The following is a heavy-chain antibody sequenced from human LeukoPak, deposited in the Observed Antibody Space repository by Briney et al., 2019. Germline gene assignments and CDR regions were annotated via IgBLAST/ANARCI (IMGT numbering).Heavy chain of an antibody. CDR1: GGSISNYY. CDR3: AKGPLTYYFDY. Sequence: PSETLSLTCTVSGGSISNYYWSWIRQPPGKELEWIGYIYYIGSTNYNPSLKRRVTISVDTSKNQFSLKLSSVTAADTAVYYCAKGPLTYYFDYWGQGTLVTVSS. J-gene: IGHJ4*02. V-gene: IGHV4-59*12. CDR2: IYYIGST. D-gene: IGHD4/OR15-4a*01.